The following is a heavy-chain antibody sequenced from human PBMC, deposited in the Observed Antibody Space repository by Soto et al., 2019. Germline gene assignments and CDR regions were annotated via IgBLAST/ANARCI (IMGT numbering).Heavy chain of an antibody. CDR1: GGSISSGDYY. Sequence: SETLSLTCTVSGGSISSGDYYWSWIRQPPGKGLEWIGYIYYSGSTYYNPSLKSRVTISVDTSKNQFSLKLSSVTAADTAVYYCARDTNGAVACIRISYYYYGMDVWGQGTTVTVSS. CDR3: ARDTNGAVACIRISYYYYGMDV. D-gene: IGHD6-19*01. V-gene: IGHV4-30-4*01. CDR2: IYYSGST. J-gene: IGHJ6*02.